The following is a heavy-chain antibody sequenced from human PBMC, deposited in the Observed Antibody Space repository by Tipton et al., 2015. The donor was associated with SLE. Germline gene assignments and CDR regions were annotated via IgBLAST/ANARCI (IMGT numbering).Heavy chain of an antibody. D-gene: IGHD6-13*01. J-gene: IGHJ4*02. Sequence: TLSLTCTVSGGSISSHYWSWIRQPPGKGLEWIGYIYYSGSTNYNPSLKSRVTISVDTSKNQFSLKLSSVTAADTAVYYCARDIAAAGTYYFDYWGQGTLVTVSS. CDR2: IYYSGST. CDR1: GGSISSHY. V-gene: IGHV4-59*08. CDR3: ARDIAAAGTYYFDY.